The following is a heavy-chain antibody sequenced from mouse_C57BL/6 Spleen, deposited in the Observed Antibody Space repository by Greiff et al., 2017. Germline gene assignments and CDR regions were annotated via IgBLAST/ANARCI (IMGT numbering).Heavy chain of an antibody. CDR3: ARRGIYYGSSYPLFDY. J-gene: IGHJ2*01. V-gene: IGHV1-64*01. Sequence: QVQLQQPGAELVKPGASVKLSCKASGYTFTSYWMHWVKQRPGQGLEWIGMIHPNSGSTNYNEKFKSKATLTVDKSSSPAYMQLSSLTSEDSAVXYCARRGIYYGSSYPLFDYWGQGTTLTVSS. CDR1: GYTFTSYW. CDR2: IHPNSGST. D-gene: IGHD1-1*01.